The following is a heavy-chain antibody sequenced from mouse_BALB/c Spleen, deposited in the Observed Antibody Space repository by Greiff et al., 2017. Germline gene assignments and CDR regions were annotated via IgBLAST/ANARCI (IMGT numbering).Heavy chain of an antibody. V-gene: IGHV3-2*02. D-gene: IGHD3-1*01. CDR1: GYSITSDYA. Sequence: EVKLQESGPGLVKPSQSLSLTCTVTGYSITSDYAWNWIRQFPGNKLEWMGYISYSGSTSYNPSLKSRISITRDTSKNQFFLQLNSVTTEDTATYYCARLAARVFAYWGQGTLVTVSA. CDR3: ARLAARVFAY. J-gene: IGHJ3*01. CDR2: ISYSGST.